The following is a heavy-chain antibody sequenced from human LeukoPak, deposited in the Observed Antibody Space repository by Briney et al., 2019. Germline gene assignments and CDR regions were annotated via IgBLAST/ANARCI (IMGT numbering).Heavy chain of an antibody. Sequence: ASVKVSSKASGYTFTGYYMHWVRQAPGQGLEWMGWINPNSGGTNYAQKFQGRVTMTRDTSISTAYMELSRLRSDDTAVYYCARESRDTAWSLDLWGQGTLVTVSS. V-gene: IGHV1-2*02. CDR1: GYTFTGYY. J-gene: IGHJ4*02. CDR2: INPNSGGT. D-gene: IGHD1-1*01. CDR3: ARESRDTAWSLDL.